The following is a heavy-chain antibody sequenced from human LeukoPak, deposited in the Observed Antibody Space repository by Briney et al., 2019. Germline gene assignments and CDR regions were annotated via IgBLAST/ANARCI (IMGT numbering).Heavy chain of an antibody. J-gene: IGHJ4*02. CDR2: IRYDGSNK. CDR3: AKLAIVVVPAAMYFDY. Sequence: GGSLRLSCAASGFTFSSYGMHWVRQAPGKGLEWVAFIRYDGSNKYYADSVKGRFTISRDNSKNTLYLQMNSLGAEDTAVYYCAKLAIVVVPAAMYFDYWGQGTLVTVSS. D-gene: IGHD2-2*01. V-gene: IGHV3-30*02. CDR1: GFTFSSYG.